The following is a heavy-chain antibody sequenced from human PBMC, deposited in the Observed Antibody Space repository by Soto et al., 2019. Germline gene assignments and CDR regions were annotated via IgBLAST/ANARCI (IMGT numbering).Heavy chain of an antibody. J-gene: IGHJ4*02. D-gene: IGHD6-19*01. Sequence: SETLSLTCAVSGASIRSTVWWSWVRQPPGKGLEWIGEISHSGDTNYNPSLKSRVTMSVDESKNQFSLKITSAAAADTAVYYCASTDSGWPTFEAYWGQGTLVTVSS. CDR2: ISHSGDT. CDR3: ASTDSGWPTFEAY. V-gene: IGHV4-4*02. CDR1: GASIRSTVW.